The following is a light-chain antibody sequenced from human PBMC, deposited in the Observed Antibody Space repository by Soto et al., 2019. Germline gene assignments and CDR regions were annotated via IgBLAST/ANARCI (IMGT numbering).Light chain of an antibody. CDR3: QQSYRTPIT. J-gene: IGKJ5*01. Sequence: DIQMTQSPSSLSSSVGDRVTITFRASQSISTFLNWYQQKPGKAPNLLIYAASGLQSGVPSRFSGSRSGTDFTLTISSLQPEDFATYYCQQSYRTPITFGQGTRLEIK. CDR2: AAS. CDR1: QSISTF. V-gene: IGKV1-39*01.